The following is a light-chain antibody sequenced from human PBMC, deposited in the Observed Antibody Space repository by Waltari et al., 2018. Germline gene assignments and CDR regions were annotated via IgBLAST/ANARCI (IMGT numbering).Light chain of an antibody. CDR1: STDLVSPYH. J-gene: IGLJ1*01. V-gene: IGLV2-23*02. CDR3: CSYTGSSLSYV. Sequence: SPPQPASVAGAPPRSITISCTAASTDLVSPYHFSCYQHHPGKAPKLMIYEVVKRPSGVSNRFSGSKSGDTASLTISGLQTDDEADYYCCSYTGSSLSYVFGSGTMLTVL. CDR2: EVV.